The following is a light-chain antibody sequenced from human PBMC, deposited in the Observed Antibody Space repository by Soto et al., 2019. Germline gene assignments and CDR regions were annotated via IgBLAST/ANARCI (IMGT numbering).Light chain of an antibody. Sequence: EIVLTQSPGTLSLSPGERATRSCRASQSVSSSYLAWYQQKPGQAPRLLIYGASSRATGIPDRFSGSGSGTDFTLTISRLEPEDFAVYYCQQYGGWFGQGTKVEIK. CDR1: QSVSSSY. J-gene: IGKJ1*01. V-gene: IGKV3-20*01. CDR2: GAS. CDR3: QQYGGW.